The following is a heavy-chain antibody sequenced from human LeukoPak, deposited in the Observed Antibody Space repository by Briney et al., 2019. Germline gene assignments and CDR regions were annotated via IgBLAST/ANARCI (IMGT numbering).Heavy chain of an antibody. CDR1: GYIFTSYG. V-gene: IGHV1-18*01. CDR3: ARDPYSGNYGNYYYYYMDV. CDR2: ISAYNGNT. D-gene: IGHD1-26*01. Sequence: ASVKVSCKASGYIFTSYGISWVRQAPGQGLEWMGWISAYNGNTNYAQKLQGRVTMTTDTSTSTAYMELRSLRSDDTAVYYCARDPYSGNYGNYYYYYMDVWGKGTTVTISS. J-gene: IGHJ6*03.